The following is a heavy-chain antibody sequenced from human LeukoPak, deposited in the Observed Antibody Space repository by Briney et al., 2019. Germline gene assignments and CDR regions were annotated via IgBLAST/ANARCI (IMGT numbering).Heavy chain of an antibody. CDR3: AKVSRYGKDV. V-gene: IGHV3-9*01. Sequence: GGSLRLSCAASGFTFDDYAMHWVRQAPGKGLEWVSGISWNSGSIGYADSVKGRFTISRDNAKNSLYLQMNSLRTEDTALYYCAKVSRYGKDVWGQGTTVTVSS. J-gene: IGHJ6*02. CDR1: GFTFDDYA. CDR2: ISWNSGSI.